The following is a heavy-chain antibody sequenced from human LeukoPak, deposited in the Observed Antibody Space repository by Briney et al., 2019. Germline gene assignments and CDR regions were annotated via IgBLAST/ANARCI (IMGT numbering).Heavy chain of an antibody. CDR1: GFTFSDYY. D-gene: IGHD6-13*01. J-gene: IGHJ6*02. V-gene: IGHV3-11*01. CDR2: ISSSGSTI. Sequence: PGGSLRLSCAASGFTFSDYYMSWIRQAPGKGLEWVSYISSSGSTIYYADSVKGRFTISRDNAKNSLYLQMNSLRAEDTAVYYCARDPAAGRYYYGMDVWGQGTTVTVSS. CDR3: ARDPAAGRYYYGMDV.